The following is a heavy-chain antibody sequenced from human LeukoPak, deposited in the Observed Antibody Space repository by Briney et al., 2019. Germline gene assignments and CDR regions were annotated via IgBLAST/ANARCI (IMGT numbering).Heavy chain of an antibody. CDR2: IYYTGST. J-gene: IGHJ5*02. CDR1: GGSMSDYY. V-gene: IGHV4-59*01. CDR3: ARTSRVTIFGVVISNWFDP. Sequence: PSETLSLTCTVSGGSMSDYYWSWIRQPPGKGLEWIGYIYYTGSTNYNPSLKGRVAISIDTSKNQFSLKLSSVTAADTAVYYCARTSRVTIFGVVISNWFDPWGQGTLVTVSS. D-gene: IGHD3-3*01.